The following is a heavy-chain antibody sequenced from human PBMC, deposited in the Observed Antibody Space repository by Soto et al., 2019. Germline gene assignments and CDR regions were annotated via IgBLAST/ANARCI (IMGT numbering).Heavy chain of an antibody. CDR3: ARGGSADY. D-gene: IGHD1-26*01. J-gene: IGHJ4*02. Sequence: PSETLSLTCTVSGDSISSGDYYWSWIRQPPGKGLEWIGYIYYSGSTYYNPSLKSRVTISVDTSKNQFSLMLSSVTAADTAVYYCARGGSADYWGQGTLVTVSS. V-gene: IGHV4-30-4*01. CDR1: GDSISSGDYY. CDR2: IYYSGST.